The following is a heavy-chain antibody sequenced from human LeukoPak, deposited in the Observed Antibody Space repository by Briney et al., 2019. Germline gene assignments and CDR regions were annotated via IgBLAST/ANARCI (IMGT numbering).Heavy chain of an antibody. CDR2: ISSSSSTI. V-gene: IGHV3-48*01. J-gene: IGHJ4*02. Sequence: GGSLRLSCAASGFTFSTYSMNWVRQAPGRGLEWVSYISSSSSTIYYADSVEGRFTISRDNAKNSLYLQMNSLRAEDTAVYYCARDDVVVVPAARRNFDYWGQGTLVTVSS. CDR3: ARDDVVVVPAARRNFDY. D-gene: IGHD2-2*01. CDR1: GFTFSTYS.